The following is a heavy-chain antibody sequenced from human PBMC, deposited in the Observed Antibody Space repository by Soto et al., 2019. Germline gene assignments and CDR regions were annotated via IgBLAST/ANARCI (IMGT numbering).Heavy chain of an antibody. CDR2: ISSSSSYI. D-gene: IGHD2-15*01. V-gene: IGHV3-21*01. J-gene: IGHJ4*02. CDR3: ARGSRSIAARPGYCSGGSCYSDYDY. CDR1: GFTFSSYS. Sequence: VGSLRLSCAASGFTFSSYSMNWVRQAPGKGLEWVSSISSSSSYIYYADSVKGRFTISRDNAKNSLYLQMNSLRAEDTAVYYCARGSRSIAARPGYCSGGSCYSDYDYWGQGTLVTVSS.